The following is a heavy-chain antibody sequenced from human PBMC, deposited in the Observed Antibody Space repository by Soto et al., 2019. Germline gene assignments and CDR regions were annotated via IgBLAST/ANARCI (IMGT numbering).Heavy chain of an antibody. CDR3: ARGLITGSHYSGGWYYFDS. CDR2: INHSGSA. Sequence: QVQLQQSGAGLLKPSETLSLTCAVYGESFSGYIWTWIRQTPGKGLQWIGQINHSGSATYNPSLKRRVTISAHTSNSQFSLELSSVTAADTSVYYCARGLITGSHYSGGWYYFDSWGQGTQVTVSS. J-gene: IGHJ4*02. V-gene: IGHV4-34*01. CDR1: GESFSGYI. D-gene: IGHD6-19*01.